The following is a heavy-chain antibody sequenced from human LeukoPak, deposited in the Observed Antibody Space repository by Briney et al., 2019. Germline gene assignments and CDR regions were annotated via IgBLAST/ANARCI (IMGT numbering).Heavy chain of an antibody. J-gene: IGHJ4*01. D-gene: IGHD3-3*01. CDR1: GYSFTTYW. Sequence: GESLKISCKGSGYSFTTYWISWVRQMPGEGPEWMGRIHPSDSDTNYSPSFQGHVTFSTDKSISTAYLQWTSLKASDTAIYFCARHYYDDNTLLDFWGQGTLVTVSS. V-gene: IGHV5-10-1*01. CDR3: ARHYYDDNTLLDF. CDR2: IHPSDSDT.